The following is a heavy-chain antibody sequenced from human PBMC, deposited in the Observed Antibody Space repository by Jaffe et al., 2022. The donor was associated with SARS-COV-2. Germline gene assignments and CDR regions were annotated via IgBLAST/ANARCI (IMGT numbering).Heavy chain of an antibody. V-gene: IGHV3-23*01. CDR2: ISGSGGST. Sequence: EVQLLESGGGLVQPGGSLRLSCAASGFTFSSYAMSWVRQAPGKGLEWVSAISGSGGSTYYADSVKGRFTISRDNSKNTLYLQMNSLRAEDTAVYYCAKDWGYYYDSSGYYWGGPYGMDVWGQGTTVTVSS. J-gene: IGHJ6*02. D-gene: IGHD3-22*01. CDR3: AKDWGYYYDSSGYYWGGPYGMDV. CDR1: GFTFSSYA.